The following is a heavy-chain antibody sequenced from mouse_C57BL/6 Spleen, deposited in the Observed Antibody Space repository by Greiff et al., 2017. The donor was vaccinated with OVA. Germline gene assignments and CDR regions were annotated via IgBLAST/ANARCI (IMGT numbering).Heavy chain of an antibody. D-gene: IGHD2-4*01. CDR2: IYPGDGDT. CDR1: GYAFSSSW. V-gene: IGHV1-82*01. Sequence: QVQLQQSGPELVKPGASVKLSCTASGYAFSSSWMNWVKQRPGKGLEWIGRIYPGDGDTNYNGKFKGKATLTAGKSSSTAYMQLSSRTSEDSAVYFCARSGYDYDVGYWGQGTTLTVSS. J-gene: IGHJ2*01. CDR3: ARSGYDYDVGY.